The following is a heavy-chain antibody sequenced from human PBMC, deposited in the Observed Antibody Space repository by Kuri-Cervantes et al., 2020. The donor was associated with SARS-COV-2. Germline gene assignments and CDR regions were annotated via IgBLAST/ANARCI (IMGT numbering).Heavy chain of an antibody. J-gene: IGHJ4*02. CDR2: INHSGST. V-gene: IGHV4-34*01. CDR1: GGSFSGYY. Sequence: SETLSLTCAVYGGSFSGYYWSWIRQPPGKGLEWIGEINHSGSTNYNPSLKSRVTISVDTSKNQFSLKLSSVTAADTAVYYCARFFDCWGQGTLVTVSS. CDR3: ARFFDC.